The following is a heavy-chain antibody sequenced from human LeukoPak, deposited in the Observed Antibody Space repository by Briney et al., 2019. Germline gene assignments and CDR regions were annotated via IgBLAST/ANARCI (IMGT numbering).Heavy chain of an antibody. CDR2: ISSSSSTI. J-gene: IGHJ4*02. CDR3: ARDARLRTSDY. V-gene: IGHV3-48*01. Sequence: PGGSLRLSCAASGFTFSSYSMNWVRQAPGKGLEWVSYISSSSSTIYYADSVKGRFTISRDNAKNSLYLQMNSLRAEDTAVYYCARDARLRTSDYWGQGTLVTVSS. D-gene: IGHD2-2*01. CDR1: GFTFSSYS.